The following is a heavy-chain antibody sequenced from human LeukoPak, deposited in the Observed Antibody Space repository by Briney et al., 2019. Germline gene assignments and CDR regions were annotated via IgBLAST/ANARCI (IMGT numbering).Heavy chain of an antibody. CDR1: GYTFTSYD. D-gene: IGHD2-15*01. J-gene: IGHJ5*02. CDR3: ARGEDIVVYYRNNWFDP. V-gene: IGHV1-2*06. CDR2: INPNSGGT. Sequence: ASVKVSCKASGYTFTSYDINWVRQATGQGLEWMGRINPNSGGTNYAQKFQGRVTMTRDTSISTVYMELSRLRSDDTAVYYCARGEDIVVYYRNNWFDPWGQGTLVTVSS.